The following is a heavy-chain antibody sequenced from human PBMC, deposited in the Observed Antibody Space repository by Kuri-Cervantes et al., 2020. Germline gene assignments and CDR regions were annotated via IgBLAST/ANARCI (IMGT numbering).Heavy chain of an antibody. CDR3: AKDRRVRGVHPPHYYYYMDV. CDR1: GXXXSSYG. J-gene: IGHJ6*03. D-gene: IGHD3-10*01. V-gene: IGHV3-30*02. Sequence: GESLKIXCATSGXXXSSYGMXWVRKAPGKGLEWVAFIRHDGSNKYYADSVKGRFTISRDNSKNKLYLQMNSLRAEDTAVYYCAKDRRVRGVHPPHYYYYMDVWGKGTTVTVSS. CDR2: IRHDGSNK.